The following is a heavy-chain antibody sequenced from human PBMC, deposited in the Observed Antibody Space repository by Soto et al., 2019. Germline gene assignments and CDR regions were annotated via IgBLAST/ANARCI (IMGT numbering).Heavy chain of an antibody. CDR1: GYTFTRFN. D-gene: IGHD3-22*01. CDR2: INAGNGNT. J-gene: IGHJ4*02. V-gene: IGHV1-3*01. Sequence: QVQLVQSGAEVKKPGASVKVSCKASGYTFTRFNMHWVRQAPGQRLEWMGWINAGNGNTRYSQKFQGRVTFTRDTSANTAYMEVSSLISEDTAVYYCARPKDYDDRLDSWGQGPLVTVSS. CDR3: ARPKDYDDRLDS.